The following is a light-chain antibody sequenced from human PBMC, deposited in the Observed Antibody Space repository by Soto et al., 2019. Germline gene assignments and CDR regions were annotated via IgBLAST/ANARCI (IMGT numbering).Light chain of an antibody. J-gene: IGLJ1*01. CDR3: SSYTSTNTPYV. CDR2: EVS. V-gene: IGLV2-14*01. CDR1: SSDVGGYNY. Sequence: SVLTXPASVSASPGQSITISCTGTSSDVGGYNYVSWFQQHPGKAPKLMIYEVSNRPSGVSNRFSGSKSDNTASLTISGLQAEDEADYYCSSYTSTNTPYVFGTGTKVTVL.